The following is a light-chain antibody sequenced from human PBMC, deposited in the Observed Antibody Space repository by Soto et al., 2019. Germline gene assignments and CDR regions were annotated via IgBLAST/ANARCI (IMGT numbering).Light chain of an antibody. Sequence: DIQMTQSPSTLSASVGDRVTITCRASQSISSWLAWYQQKPGKAPKLLIYKASSLESGVPSRFSGSGSGTEFTLTISILQPDDFATYYCQPYNSYWTFGQGTKVEIK. V-gene: IGKV1-5*03. J-gene: IGKJ1*01. CDR3: QPYNSYWT. CDR1: QSISSW. CDR2: KAS.